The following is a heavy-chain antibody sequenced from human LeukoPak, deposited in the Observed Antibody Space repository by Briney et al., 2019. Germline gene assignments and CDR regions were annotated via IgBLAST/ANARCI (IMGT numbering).Heavy chain of an antibody. V-gene: IGHV3-21*01. Sequence: GGSLRLSCAASGFSFSTYSMSWVRQAPGKGLEWVSSISGSSNYIYYADSVKGRFTISRDNAKNSLYLQMNSLRAEDTAVYYCARAGCSSSCPLRNNWFDPWGQGTLVTVSS. CDR1: GFSFSTYS. D-gene: IGHD6-13*01. CDR2: ISGSSNYI. J-gene: IGHJ5*02. CDR3: ARAGCSSSCPLRNNWFDP.